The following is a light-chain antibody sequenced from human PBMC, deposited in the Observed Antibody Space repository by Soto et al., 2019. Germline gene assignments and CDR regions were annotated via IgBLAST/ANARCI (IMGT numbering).Light chain of an antibody. Sequence: QSVLTQPPSASGTPGQRVTISCSGSTSNIGTNTVNWFQHVPGSAPKLLIYTNDQRPSGVPDRFSGSRSGTSASLAISGLQSEDEADYYCATWDDSVYVLGTGTKLPS. CDR2: TND. V-gene: IGLV1-44*01. J-gene: IGLJ1*01. CDR3: ATWDDSVYV. CDR1: TSNIGTNT.